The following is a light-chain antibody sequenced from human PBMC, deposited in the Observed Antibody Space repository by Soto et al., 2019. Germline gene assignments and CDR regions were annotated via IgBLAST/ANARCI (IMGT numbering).Light chain of an antibody. CDR1: QSISSN. V-gene: IGKV3-15*01. CDR2: GAS. CDR3: QQYHKWPPYT. Sequence: EIVMTQSPATLSVSPGGRATLSCRASQSISSNLAWYQQXXXXXPRLLIYGASTRATDIPARFSGSGSGTDFTLTISSLQSEDFALYYCQQYHKWPPYTFGQGTKLEIK. J-gene: IGKJ2*01.